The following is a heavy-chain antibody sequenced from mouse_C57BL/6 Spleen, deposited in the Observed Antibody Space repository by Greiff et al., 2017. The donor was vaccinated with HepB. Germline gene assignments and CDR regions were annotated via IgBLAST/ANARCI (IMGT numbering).Heavy chain of an antibody. Sequence: VQLQQSDAELVKPGASVKISCKVSGYTFTDHTIHWMKQRPEQGLEWIGYIYPRDGSTKYNEKFKGKATLTADKSSSTAYMPFNSLTSEDSAVYFCARGGYRGSSYFDYWGQGTTLTVSS. V-gene: IGHV1-78*01. J-gene: IGHJ2*01. CDR1: GYTFTDHT. CDR2: IYPRDGST. D-gene: IGHD1-1*01. CDR3: ARGGYRGSSYFDY.